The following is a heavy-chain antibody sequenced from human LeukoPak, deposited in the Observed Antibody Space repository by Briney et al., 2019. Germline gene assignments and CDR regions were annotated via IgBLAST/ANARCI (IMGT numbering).Heavy chain of an antibody. Sequence: SETLSLTCKVSGGSITCYYWACIRQPAGKGLEWIGRIYPSGSTNYNPSLKSRVTMSIDTSTNQFSLNLNSVTAADTAVYYCTRDYFRKGNAFDIWGQGTMVTISS. D-gene: IGHD2/OR15-2a*01. CDR1: GGSITCYY. CDR2: IYPSGST. V-gene: IGHV4-4*07. CDR3: TRDYFRKGNAFDI. J-gene: IGHJ3*02.